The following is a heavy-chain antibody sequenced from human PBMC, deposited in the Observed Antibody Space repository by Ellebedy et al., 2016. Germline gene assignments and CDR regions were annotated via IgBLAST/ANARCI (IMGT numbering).Heavy chain of an antibody. D-gene: IGHD6-13*01. V-gene: IGHV3-48*01. CDR3: AIDPDSSSWYGSGTDV. Sequence: GESLKISCAASGFTFSSYNMNWVRQAPGKGLEWVSYISSSSSTIYYADSVKGRFTISRDNAKNSLYLQMNSLRAEYTAVYYCAIDPDSSSWYGSGTDVWGQGTTVTVSS. J-gene: IGHJ6*02. CDR1: GFTFSSYN. CDR2: ISSSSSTI.